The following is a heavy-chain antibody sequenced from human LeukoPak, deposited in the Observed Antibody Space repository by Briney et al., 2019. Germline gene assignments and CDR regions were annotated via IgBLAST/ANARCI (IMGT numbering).Heavy chain of an antibody. D-gene: IGHD6-13*01. CDR2: IYYSGNT. Sequence: PSETLSLTCTVSGGSISSYYWSWIRQPPGKGLEWIGYIYYSGNTNYNPSLKSRVTISVDTSKNQFSLKLSSVTAADTAVYYCARVVSSSWYRWFDPWGQGTLVTVSS. CDR3: ARVVSSSWYRWFDP. CDR1: GGSISSYY. V-gene: IGHV4-59*01. J-gene: IGHJ5*02.